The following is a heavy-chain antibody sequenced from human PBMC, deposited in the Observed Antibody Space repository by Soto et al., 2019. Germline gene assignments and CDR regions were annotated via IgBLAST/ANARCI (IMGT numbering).Heavy chain of an antibody. J-gene: IGHJ4*02. Sequence: PGGSLRLSCAASGFTFSSYAMHWVRQAPGKGLEYVSAISSNGGSTYYADSVKGRFTISRDNSKNTLYLQMGSLRAEDMAVYYCARVVSEWEGQTDWGQGTLVTVSS. V-gene: IGHV3-64*02. CDR1: GFTFSSYA. D-gene: IGHD1-26*01. CDR3: ARVVSEWEGQTD. CDR2: ISSNGGST.